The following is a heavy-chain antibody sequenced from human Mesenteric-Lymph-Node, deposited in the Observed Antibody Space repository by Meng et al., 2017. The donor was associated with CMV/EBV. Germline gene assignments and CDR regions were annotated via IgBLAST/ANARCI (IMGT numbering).Heavy chain of an antibody. J-gene: IGHJ6*02. D-gene: IGHD3-10*01. CDR1: GYTFTSYG. CDR3: ARSITMVRGVQYYYYYYGMDV. Sequence: ASVKVSCKASGYTFTSYGISWVRQATGQGLEWMGWMNPNSGNTGYAQKFQGRVTMTRNTSISTAYMELSSLRSEDTAVYYCARSITMVRGVQYYYYYYGMDVWGQGTTVTVSS. CDR2: MNPNSGNT. V-gene: IGHV1-8*02.